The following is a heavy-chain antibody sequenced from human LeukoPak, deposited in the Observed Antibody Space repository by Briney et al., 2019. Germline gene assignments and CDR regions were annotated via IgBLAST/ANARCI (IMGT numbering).Heavy chain of an antibody. CDR3: ATVKGQLVQYNYYGMDV. Sequence: GASVKVSCKVSGYTLTELSMHWVRQAPGKGLEWMGGFDLEDGETIYAQRFQGRVTMTEDTSTDTAYMELSSLRSEDTAVYYCATVKGQLVQYNYYGMDVWGQGTTVTVSS. CDR1: GYTLTELS. V-gene: IGHV1-24*01. D-gene: IGHD6-6*01. J-gene: IGHJ6*02. CDR2: FDLEDGET.